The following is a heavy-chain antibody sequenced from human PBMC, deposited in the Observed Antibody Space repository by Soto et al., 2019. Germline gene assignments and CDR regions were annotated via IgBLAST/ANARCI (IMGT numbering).Heavy chain of an antibody. CDR3: ATGSYSSSWNDAFDI. J-gene: IGHJ3*02. D-gene: IGHD6-13*01. V-gene: IGHV1-24*01. CDR2: FDPEDGET. Sequence: WVQQEKRKGLEGMGGFDPEDGETIYAQKFQGRVTMTEDTSTDTAYMELSSLRSEDTAVYYCATGSYSSSWNDAFDIWGQGTMVTVSS.